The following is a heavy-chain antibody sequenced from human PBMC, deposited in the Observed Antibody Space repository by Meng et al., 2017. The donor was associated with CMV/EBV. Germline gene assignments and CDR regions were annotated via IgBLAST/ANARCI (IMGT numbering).Heavy chain of an antibody. D-gene: IGHD4-23*01. CDR3: ARVLRWNGVIDY. CDR1: GCSSSSYY. J-gene: IGHJ4*02. CDR2: IYTSGST. Sequence: QVPLKGSGPGLVRPSGTLSLTCSASGCSSSSYYWGWIRQPAGKGLEWIGRIYTSGSTNYNPSLKSRVTMSVDTSKNQFSLKLSSVTAADTAVYYCARVLRWNGVIDYWGQGTLVTVSS. V-gene: IGHV4-4*07.